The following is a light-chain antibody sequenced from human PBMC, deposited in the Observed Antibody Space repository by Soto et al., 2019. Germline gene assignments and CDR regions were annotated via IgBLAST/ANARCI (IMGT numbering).Light chain of an antibody. V-gene: IGLV1-40*01. Sequence: QSVLTQTPSVSGAPGQRVTIACTGSTSNIGAGYDVHWYRHLPGAAPKLLLSGHSHRPSGVPDRLSGSKSGTSASLAITGLQAEDEADYYCQSYDSGLVGLIFGAGTQLTVL. CDR3: QSYDSGLVGLI. J-gene: IGLJ2*01. CDR1: TSNIGAGYD. CDR2: GHS.